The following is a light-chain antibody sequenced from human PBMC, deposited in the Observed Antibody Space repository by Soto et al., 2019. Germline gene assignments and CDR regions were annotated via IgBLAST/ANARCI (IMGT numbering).Light chain of an antibody. CDR3: QQSFSSPET. CDR2: GAS. Sequence: DIQMTQFPSSLSASVGDRVTITCRASQSISPYLSWYQQKPGRAPKLLIYGASNLQSGVPSRFGGSGSGTDFTLTISSLQPEDFATYYCQQSFSSPETFGQGTKVEIK. V-gene: IGKV1-39*01. J-gene: IGKJ1*01. CDR1: QSISPY.